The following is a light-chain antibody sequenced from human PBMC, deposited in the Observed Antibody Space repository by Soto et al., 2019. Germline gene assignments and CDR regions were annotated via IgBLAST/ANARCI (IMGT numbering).Light chain of an antibody. CDR2: DVS. Sequence: QSALTQPRSVSGSPGQSVTISCTGTSSDVGGYNYVSWYQQHPGKAPKLMIYDVSKRLSGVPDRFSGSKSGNTASLTISGLQAEDEADYYCCSYAGSYTFGVFGTGTKVTVL. CDR3: CSYAGSYTFGV. V-gene: IGLV2-11*01. J-gene: IGLJ1*01. CDR1: SSDVGGYNY.